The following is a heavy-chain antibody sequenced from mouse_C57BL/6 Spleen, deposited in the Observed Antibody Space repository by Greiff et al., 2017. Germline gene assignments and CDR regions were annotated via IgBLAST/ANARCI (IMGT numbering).Heavy chain of an antibody. CDR2: IDPEDGDT. CDR1: GFNIKDYY. J-gene: IGHJ4*01. CDR3: TADGYYYAMDY. V-gene: IGHV14-1*01. D-gene: IGHD2-3*01. Sequence: VHVKQSGAELVRPGASVKLSCTASGFNIKDYYMHWVKQRPEQGLEWIGRIDPEDGDTEYAPKFQGKATMTADTSSNTAYLQLSSLTSEDTAVYYCTADGYYYAMDYWGQGTSVTVSS.